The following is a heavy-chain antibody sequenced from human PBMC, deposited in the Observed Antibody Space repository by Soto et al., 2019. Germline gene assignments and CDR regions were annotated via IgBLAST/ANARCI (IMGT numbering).Heavy chain of an antibody. CDR3: AKDVTMIAVVREKYFDY. Sequence: GGSLRLSCAASGFTFSSYAMSWVRQAPGKGLEWVSAISGSGGSTYYADSVKGRFTISRDNSKNTLYLQMNSLRAEDTAVYYCAKDVTMIAVVREKYFDYWGQGTLVTVSS. D-gene: IGHD3-22*01. J-gene: IGHJ4*02. CDR2: ISGSGGST. V-gene: IGHV3-23*01. CDR1: GFTFSSYA.